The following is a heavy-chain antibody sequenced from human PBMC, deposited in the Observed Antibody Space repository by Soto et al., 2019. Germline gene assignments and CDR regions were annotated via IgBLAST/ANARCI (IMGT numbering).Heavy chain of an antibody. CDR2: IIPIFGTA. Sequence: ASVKVSCKASGGTFSSYAISWVRQAPGQGLEWMGGIIPIFGTANYAQKFQGRVTITADESTSTAYMELSSLRSEDTAVYYCARRRLGGSSWLHNWFDPWGQGTLVTVSS. CDR1: GGTFSSYA. V-gene: IGHV1-69*13. J-gene: IGHJ5*02. CDR3: ARRRLGGSSWLHNWFDP. D-gene: IGHD6-13*01.